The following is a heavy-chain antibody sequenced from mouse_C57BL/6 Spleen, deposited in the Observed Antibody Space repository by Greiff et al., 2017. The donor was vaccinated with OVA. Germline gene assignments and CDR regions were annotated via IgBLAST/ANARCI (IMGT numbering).Heavy chain of an antibody. CDR3: ARHLYSNYPAWFAD. J-gene: IGHJ3*01. CDR2: ISGGGGNT. CDR1: GFTFSSYT. D-gene: IGHD2-5*01. V-gene: IGHV5-9*01. Sequence: EVQVVESGGGLVKPGGSLKLSCAASGFTFSSYTMSWVRQTPEKRLEWVATISGGGGNTYYPDSVKGRFTISRYTAKNTLYLQMSRLRSEDTALYYGARHLYSNYPAWFADWGQGTLVTVSA.